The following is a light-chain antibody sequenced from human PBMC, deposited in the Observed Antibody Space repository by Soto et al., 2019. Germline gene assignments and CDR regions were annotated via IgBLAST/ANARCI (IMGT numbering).Light chain of an antibody. CDR1: SGHSSYA. CDR3: QTWGTGIHVV. Sequence: QSVLTQSPSASASLGASVKLICTLSSGHSSYAIAWHQQQPEKGPRYLMKLDSDGSHTKGDAIPDRFSGSSSGAERYLTISSLQSEDEADYYCQTWGTGIHVVFGGGTQLTVL. CDR2: LDSDGSH. V-gene: IGLV4-69*01. J-gene: IGLJ2*01.